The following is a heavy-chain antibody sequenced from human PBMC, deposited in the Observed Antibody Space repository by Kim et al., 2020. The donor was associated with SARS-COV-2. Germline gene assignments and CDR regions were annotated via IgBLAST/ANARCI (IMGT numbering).Heavy chain of an antibody. Sequence: NTDYAQKFQGRVTMTRNTSISTAYMERSSLRSEDTAVYYCARPSYGDGYYWGQGTLVTVSS. CDR3: ARPSYGDGYY. D-gene: IGHD4-17*01. CDR2: NT. V-gene: IGHV1-8*01. J-gene: IGHJ4*02.